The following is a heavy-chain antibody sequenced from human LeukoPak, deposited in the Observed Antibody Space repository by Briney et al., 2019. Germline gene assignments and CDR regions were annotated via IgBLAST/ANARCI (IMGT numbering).Heavy chain of an antibody. CDR1: GFTFSSYA. CDR3: AKNIPSTIEIVPAAPFDY. Sequence: GGSLRLSCAASGFTFSSYAMSWVRQAPGKGLEWVSAISGSGGSTYYADSVKGRFTISRDNSKNTLYLQMNSLRAEDTAVYYCAKNIPSTIEIVPAAPFDYWGQGTLVTVSS. J-gene: IGHJ4*02. D-gene: IGHD2-2*01. CDR2: ISGSGGST. V-gene: IGHV3-23*01.